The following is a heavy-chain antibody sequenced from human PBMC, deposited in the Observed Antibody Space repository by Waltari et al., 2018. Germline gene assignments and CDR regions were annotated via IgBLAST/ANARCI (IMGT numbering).Heavy chain of an antibody. D-gene: IGHD2-21*01. CDR3: ARDRDWAFDI. J-gene: IGHJ3*02. CDR2: ISGDSGSI. CDR1: GFTFSSSS. Sequence: EVQLVESGGGLVQPGGSLSLSCAASGFTFSSSSMNWFRQAPGKGLEWVSYISGDSGSIHYADSVKGRITVSRDNAKNSLYLQMSSLTAEDTAVFYCARDRDWAFDIWGQGTMVTVSS. V-gene: IGHV3-48*04.